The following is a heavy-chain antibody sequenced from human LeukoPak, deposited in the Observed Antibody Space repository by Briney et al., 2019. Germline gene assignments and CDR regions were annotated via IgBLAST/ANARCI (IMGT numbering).Heavy chain of an antibody. CDR3: ARASYYYDTRGLGAFDI. J-gene: IGHJ3*02. CDR1: GLTFDDHA. D-gene: IGHD3-22*01. V-gene: IGHV3-9*01. CDR2: INWDGSRI. Sequence: GGSLRLSCSASGLTFDDHAMYWVRPAPRKGLEWVSGINWDGSRIGYADAVKGRFTVSRDSAKNYLYLQMNSLRDEDTALYYCARASYYYDTRGLGAFDIWGQGTLVTVSS.